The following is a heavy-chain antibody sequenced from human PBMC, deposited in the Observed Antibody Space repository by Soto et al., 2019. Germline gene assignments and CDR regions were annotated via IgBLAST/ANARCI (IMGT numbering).Heavy chain of an antibody. CDR3: ARGNTIAYYYGSGSGNWFDP. Sequence: PSETLSLTCAVYGGSFSGYYWSWIRQPPGKGLEWIGEINHSGSTNYNPSLKSRVTISVDTSKNQFSLKLSSVTAAGTAVYYCARGNTIAYYYGSGSGNWFDPWGQGTLVTVSS. J-gene: IGHJ5*02. D-gene: IGHD3-10*01. CDR2: INHSGST. CDR1: GGSFSGYY. V-gene: IGHV4-34*01.